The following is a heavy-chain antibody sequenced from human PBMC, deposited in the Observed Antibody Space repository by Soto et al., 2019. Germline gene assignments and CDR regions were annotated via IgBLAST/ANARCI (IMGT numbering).Heavy chain of an antibody. V-gene: IGHV3-23*01. J-gene: IGHJ4*02. CDR2: LSGDGSRA. CDR1: GFNFGGYA. Sequence: KLLESGGQLIQPGGSLRLSCAGTGFNFGGYAMSWVRQAPGKGLEWVSTLSGDGSRAYYADSVRGRCTVSRDNSKSTLSLRMNSRRADDTAIYYCAKRGGYAISFYDSWGQGTLVSVSS. D-gene: IGHD3-16*01. CDR3: AKRGGYAISFYDS.